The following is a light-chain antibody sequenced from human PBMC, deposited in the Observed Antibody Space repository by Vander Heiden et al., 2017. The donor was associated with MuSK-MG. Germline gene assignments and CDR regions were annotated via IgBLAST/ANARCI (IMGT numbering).Light chain of an antibody. Sequence: SYELTQPPSVSVSPGQTASITCSGDKLGDKYACWYQQKPGQSPVLGIYQDSKRPSGIPERFSGSNSGNTATLTISGTQAMDEADYYCQAWDSSTSQVVFGGGTKLTV. J-gene: IGLJ2*01. CDR1: KLGDKY. V-gene: IGLV3-1*01. CDR3: QAWDSSTSQVV. CDR2: QDS.